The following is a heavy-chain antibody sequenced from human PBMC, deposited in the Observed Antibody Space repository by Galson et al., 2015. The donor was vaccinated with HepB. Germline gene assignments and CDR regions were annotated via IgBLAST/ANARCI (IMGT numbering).Heavy chain of an antibody. Sequence: SLRLSCAASGFTVSSNYMSWVRQAPGKGLEWVSVIYSGGSTYYADSVKGRFTISRDDSKNTLYLQMNSLRAEDTAVYYCARYRLDYISYGGVGYYYYYMDVWGKGTTVTVSS. CDR1: GFTVSSNY. CDR3: ARYRLDYISYGGVGYYYYYMDV. V-gene: IGHV3-53*01. D-gene: IGHD4-11*01. CDR2: IYSGGST. J-gene: IGHJ6*03.